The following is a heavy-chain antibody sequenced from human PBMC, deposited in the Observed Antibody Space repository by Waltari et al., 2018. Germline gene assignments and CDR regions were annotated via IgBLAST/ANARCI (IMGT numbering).Heavy chain of an antibody. CDR1: GGSISSYY. J-gene: IGHJ5*02. CDR3: ARDPGYGDYGEGWFDP. CDR2: LYYSGST. Sequence: QVQLQESGPGLVKPSETLSLTCTVSGGSISSYYWSWIRQPPGKGLEWIGYLYYSGSTNYNPSLKSRVTISVDTSKNQFSLKLSSVTAADTAVYYCARDPGYGDYGEGWFDPWGQGTLVTVSS. V-gene: IGHV4-59*01. D-gene: IGHD4-17*01.